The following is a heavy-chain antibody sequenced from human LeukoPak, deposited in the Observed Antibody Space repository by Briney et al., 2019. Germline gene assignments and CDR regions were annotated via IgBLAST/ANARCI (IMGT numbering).Heavy chain of an antibody. J-gene: IGHJ4*02. CDR1: GGSISSGSYY. Sequence: SETLSLTCTVSGGSISSGSYYWSWIRQPAGKGLEWIGRIYTSGSTNYNPSLKSRVTISVDTSKNQFSLKLSSVTAADTAVCYCARTGSSSGWANYFDYWGQGTLVTVSS. V-gene: IGHV4-61*02. CDR3: ARTGSSSGWANYFDY. D-gene: IGHD6-19*01. CDR2: IYTSGST.